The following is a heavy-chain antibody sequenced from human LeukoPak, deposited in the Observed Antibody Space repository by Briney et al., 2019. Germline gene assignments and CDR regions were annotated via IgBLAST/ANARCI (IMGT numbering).Heavy chain of an antibody. CDR1: GASISSYY. CDR3: ARGRQPLYDNSGYLGWYFDL. Sequence: SETLSLTCTVSGASISSYYWTWIRQPPGKGLEWIGYIYYTGGTTNYNPSLKSRVTMSVDTSKNQFSLKLSSVTAADTAVYYCARGRQPLYDNSGYLGWYFDLWGRGTLVTVSS. D-gene: IGHD3-22*01. CDR2: IYYTGGTT. J-gene: IGHJ2*01. V-gene: IGHV4-59*01.